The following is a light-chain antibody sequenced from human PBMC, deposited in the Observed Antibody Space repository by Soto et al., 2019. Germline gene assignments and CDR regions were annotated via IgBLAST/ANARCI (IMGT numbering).Light chain of an antibody. J-gene: IGLJ3*02. CDR3: SSYTTSSTVV. CDR2: DVT. CDR1: SSDVGGYNY. Sequence: QSALTQPASVSASPGQSINISCAGTSSDVGGYNYVSWYQHHPGKAPKIMIYDVTSRPSGVSNRFSGSKSGNTASLTISGLQAEDEADYYCSSYTTSSTVVFGGGTKLTVL. V-gene: IGLV2-14*03.